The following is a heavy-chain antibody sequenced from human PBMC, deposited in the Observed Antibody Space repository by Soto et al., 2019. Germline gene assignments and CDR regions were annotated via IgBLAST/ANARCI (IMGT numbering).Heavy chain of an antibody. D-gene: IGHD1-26*01. CDR1: GFTFSSYA. J-gene: IGHJ6*02. Sequence: QVQLVESGGGVVQPGRSLRLSCAASGFTFSSYAMHWVRQAPGKGLEWVAVISYDGSNKYYADSVKGRFTISRDNSKNTLYLQMNSLRAEDTAVYYCKRVSGSYDYYYGMDVWGQGTTVTVSS. V-gene: IGHV3-30-3*01. CDR3: KRVSGSYDYYYGMDV. CDR2: ISYDGSNK.